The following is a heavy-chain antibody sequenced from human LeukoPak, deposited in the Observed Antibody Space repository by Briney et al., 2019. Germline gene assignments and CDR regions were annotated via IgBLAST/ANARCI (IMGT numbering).Heavy chain of an antibody. D-gene: IGHD3-16*01. CDR1: GYTFTGYY. CDR2: INPKNGGS. CDR3: ARASFWESPINWFAP. Sequence: GASVKVSSKASGYTFTGYYMHWVRRAPGQGLEWVGWINPKNGGSNYAQKFQGRVTMTRDRSISTAYMELSRLTSDDTAVYYCARASFWESPINWFAPWGQGTLVTVSS. J-gene: IGHJ5*02. V-gene: IGHV1-2*02.